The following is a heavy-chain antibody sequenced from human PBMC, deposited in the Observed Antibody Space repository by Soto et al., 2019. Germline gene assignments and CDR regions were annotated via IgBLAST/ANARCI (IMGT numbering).Heavy chain of an antibody. D-gene: IGHD2-15*01. CDR3: AYLPCSGGSCYWFSFSGMDV. CDR2: IYWDDDK. CDR1: GFSLSTSGGG. Sequence: QITLKESGPTLVKPTQTLTLTCTFSGFSLSTSGGGVAWIRQPPGKALEGLALIYWDDDKRYRPSLESRLTITKDTSKNQVVLTMTNMDSVDTATYYCAYLPCSGGSCYWFSFSGMDVWGQGTTVTVSS. V-gene: IGHV2-5*02. J-gene: IGHJ6*02.